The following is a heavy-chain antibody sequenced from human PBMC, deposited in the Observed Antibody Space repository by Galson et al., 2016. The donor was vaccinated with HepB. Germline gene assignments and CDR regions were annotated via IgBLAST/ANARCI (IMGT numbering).Heavy chain of an antibody. D-gene: IGHD6-13*01. CDR1: GFTFTSFS. CDR3: AKDGGQQVVRWERTKKVYYNYATDV. V-gene: IGHV3-48*02. J-gene: IGHJ6*02. Sequence: SLRLSCAVSGFTFTSFSMHWVRQAPGEGLEWVSYITSSGSTIYYADSVKGRFTISRDNAKNSLYLQMNSLRDEDTAMYYCAKDGGQQVVRWERTKKVYYNYATDVWGQGTTVTVSS. CDR2: ITSSGSTI.